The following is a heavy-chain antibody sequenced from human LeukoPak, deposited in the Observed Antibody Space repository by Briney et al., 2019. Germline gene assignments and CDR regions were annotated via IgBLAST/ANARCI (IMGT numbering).Heavy chain of an antibody. CDR2: IKQDGSEK. CDR1: GFTFSDYY. Sequence: GGSLRLSCAASGFTFSDYYMSWIRQAPGKGLEWVANIKQDGSEKYYVDSVKGRFTISRDNAKNSLYLQMNSLRAEDTAVYYCARERSYYGMDVWGQGTTVTGSS. CDR3: ARERSYYGMDV. V-gene: IGHV3-7*01. J-gene: IGHJ6*02.